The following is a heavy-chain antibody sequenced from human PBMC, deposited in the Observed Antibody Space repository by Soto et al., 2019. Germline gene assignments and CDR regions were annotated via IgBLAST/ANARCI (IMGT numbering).Heavy chain of an antibody. CDR1: GFSLSTTGVG. D-gene: IGHD3-16*01. Sequence: SGPTLVNPTQTLTLTCTFSGFSLSTTGVGVSWIRQPPGKALEWLALIYWHDDKRYSPSLEIRLTITKDTSKNQVVLTITNMDPVDTATVYCAHRGGATVGLYYFAFLGQGALVTVSS. CDR3: AHRGGATVGLYYFAF. CDR2: IYWHDDK. V-gene: IGHV2-5*01. J-gene: IGHJ4*02.